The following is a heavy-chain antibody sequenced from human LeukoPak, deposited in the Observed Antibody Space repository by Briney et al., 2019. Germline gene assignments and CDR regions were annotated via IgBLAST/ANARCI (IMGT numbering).Heavy chain of an antibody. Sequence: GGSLRLSCAASGFTFSSYGMHWVRQAPGKGLEWVAFIRYEGNNKYYEDSVKGRFTISRDNSKNTVYLQMNALRAEDTAVYSCAKDGYFDWLLVSSRGNYFDYWGQGTLVTASS. D-gene: IGHD3-9*01. V-gene: IGHV3-30*02. CDR2: IRYEGNNK. CDR1: GFTFSSYG. CDR3: AKDGYFDWLLVSSRGNYFDY. J-gene: IGHJ4*02.